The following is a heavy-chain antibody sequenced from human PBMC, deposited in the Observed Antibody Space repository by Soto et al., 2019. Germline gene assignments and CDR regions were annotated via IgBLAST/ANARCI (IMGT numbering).Heavy chain of an antibody. CDR2: IFPLFSTT. Sequence: QVQLVQSGAEVKEPGSSVKVSCKATGDLFNNYAFNWVRQAPGQGLEWMGRIFPLFSTTKYAQKFQGRVTISAHELTTSVCLEVSNLESEDTAMYYCAASSSVAAAGYFKFWGQGPLVTVSP. CDR1: GDLFNNYA. CDR3: AASSSVAAAGYFKF. D-gene: IGHD6-13*01. J-gene: IGHJ4*02. V-gene: IGHV1-69*01.